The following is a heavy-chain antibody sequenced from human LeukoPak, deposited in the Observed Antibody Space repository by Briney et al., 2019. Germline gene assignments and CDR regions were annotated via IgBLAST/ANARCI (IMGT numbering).Heavy chain of an antibody. V-gene: IGHV3-21*01. CDR3: ARDSMTTVTKD. CDR2: ISSSSSYI. J-gene: IGHJ4*02. D-gene: IGHD4-17*01. Sequence: GGSLRLSCAASGFTFSSYSMDWVRQAPGKGLEWVSSISSSSSYIYYADSVKGRFTISRGNAKNSLYLQMNSLRAEDTAVYYCARDSMTTVTKDWGQGTLVTVSS. CDR1: GFTFSSYS.